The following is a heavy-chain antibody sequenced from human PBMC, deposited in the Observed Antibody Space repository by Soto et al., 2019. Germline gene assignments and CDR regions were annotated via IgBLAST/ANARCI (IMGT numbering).Heavy chain of an antibody. J-gene: IGHJ3*02. CDR1: GYTFTGYY. Sequence: ASVKVSCKASGYTFTGYYMHWVRQAPGQGLEWMGWVNPNSGGTNYAQKFQGWVTMTRDTSISTAYMELSRLRSDDTAVYYCARDKDSSVPSAFEIWGKGTMVTVAS. CDR3: ARDKDSSVPSAFEI. CDR2: VNPNSGGT. D-gene: IGHD6-19*01. V-gene: IGHV1-2*04.